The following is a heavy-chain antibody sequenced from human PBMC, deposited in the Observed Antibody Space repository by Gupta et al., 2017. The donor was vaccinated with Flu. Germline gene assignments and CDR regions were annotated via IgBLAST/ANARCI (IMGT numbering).Heavy chain of an antibody. CDR1: GGPLRRGGYY. CDR3: ASLITGIYYFDY. V-gene: IGHV4-31*03. D-gene: IGHD1-20*01. J-gene: IGHJ4*02. Sequence: QVQLQESGPGLVKPAQTLSLTCTVSGGPLRRGGYYWSWIRQHPGKGLEWIGYIYYSGSTYYNPSLKSRVTISVDTSKNQFSLKLSSVTDADTAVYYCASLITGIYYFDYWGQGTLVTVSS. CDR2: IYYSGST.